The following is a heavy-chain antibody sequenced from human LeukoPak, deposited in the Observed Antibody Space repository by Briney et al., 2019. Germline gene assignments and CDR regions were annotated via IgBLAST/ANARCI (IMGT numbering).Heavy chain of an antibody. Sequence: GGSLRLSCATSGFTFSNAWMSWVRQAPGKGLEWVAAISDGGGTTYYVDSVRGRFTISRDNSKNTLYLQMNSLRAEDTAIYSCARDIRGSGNYGWFDPWGQGTLVTVSS. J-gene: IGHJ5*02. CDR3: ARDIRGSGNYGWFDP. CDR2: ISDGGGTT. CDR1: GFTFSNAW. D-gene: IGHD3-10*01. V-gene: IGHV3-23*01.